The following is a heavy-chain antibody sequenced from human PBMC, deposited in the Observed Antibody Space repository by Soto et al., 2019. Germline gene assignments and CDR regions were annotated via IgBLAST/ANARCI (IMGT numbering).Heavy chain of an antibody. CDR2: IYRYDDK. Sequence: QITLKESGPTLVKPTQTLTLTCTVSGFSLTTNGVGVGWFRQPPGKALEWLALIYRYDDKRYRPTLKSRLTITEVNSKDHVVITMTNLEPVDTATYFCAHPVAKGPYWEVFSYCGQGTQVTVSS. CDR1: GFSLTTNGVG. V-gene: IGHV2-5*01. D-gene: IGHD2-8*02. J-gene: IGHJ4*02. CDR3: AHPVAKGPYWEVFSY.